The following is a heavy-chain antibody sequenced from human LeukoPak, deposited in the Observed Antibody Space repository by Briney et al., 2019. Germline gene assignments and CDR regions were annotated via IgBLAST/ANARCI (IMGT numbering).Heavy chain of an antibody. V-gene: IGHV4-4*07. J-gene: IGHJ6*02. D-gene: IGHD3-10*01. CDR1: GGSISTYS. CDR2: IHRSGRT. CDR3: ARGSGGGSGAYYKDHYYGMDV. Sequence: SETLCLTCSVSGGSISTYSWSWIRQPAGNALEWIGRIHRSGRTNYNPSLESRVTMSVDTSKNQFSLKLNSVTAAVMAVYYCARGSGGGSGAYYKDHYYGMDVWGPGTTVTVS.